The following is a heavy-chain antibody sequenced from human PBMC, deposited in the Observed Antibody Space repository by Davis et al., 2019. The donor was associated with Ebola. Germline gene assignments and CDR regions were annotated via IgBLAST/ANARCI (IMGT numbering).Heavy chain of an antibody. Sequence: SETLSLTCAVYGGSFSGYYWSWIRQPPGKGLEWIGEINHSGSTNYNPSLKSRVTISVDTSKNQFSLKLSSVTAADTAVYYCAIIAIVSGMDVWGQGTTVTVSS. CDR3: AIIAIVSGMDV. CDR2: INHSGST. D-gene: IGHD2/OR15-2a*01. V-gene: IGHV4-34*01. CDR1: GGSFSGYY. J-gene: IGHJ6*02.